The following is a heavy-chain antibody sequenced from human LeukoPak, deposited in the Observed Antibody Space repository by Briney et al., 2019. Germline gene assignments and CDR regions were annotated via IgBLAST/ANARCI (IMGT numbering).Heavy chain of an antibody. CDR1: GGTFSSYA. D-gene: IGHD1-26*01. Sequence: SVKVSCKASGGTFSSYAISWVRQAPGQGLEWMGGIIPIFGTANYAQKFQGRVTITADESTSTAYMELSSLRSEDTAVYYCAGGLMEYSGSYFDWGQGTLVTVSS. J-gene: IGHJ4*02. CDR2: IIPIFGTA. CDR3: AGGLMEYSGSYFD. V-gene: IGHV1-69*01.